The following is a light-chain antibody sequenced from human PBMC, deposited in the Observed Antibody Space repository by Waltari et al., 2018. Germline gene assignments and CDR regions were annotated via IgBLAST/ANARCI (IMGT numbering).Light chain of an antibody. CDR3: SSQSSNDVVL. J-gene: IGLJ2*01. CDR2: DVS. V-gene: IGLV2-14*03. CDR1: SSDVGGYNS. Sequence: QSALTQPASVSGSPGQSITISCTGTSSDVGGYNSVSWYQDHPGQAPKVIIYDVSNRPSAVCDRFSGSKSGNSAALTISGLQSEDEADYYCSSQSSNDVVLFGGGTKLTVL.